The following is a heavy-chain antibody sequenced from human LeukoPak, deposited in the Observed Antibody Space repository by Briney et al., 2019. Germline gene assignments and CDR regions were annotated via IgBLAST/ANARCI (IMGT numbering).Heavy chain of an antibody. CDR3: ARNSGSYSGYYGMDV. Sequence: GGSLRLSCAASGFTFSSYWMHWVRHAPGKGLVWVSRINSDGSSTNYADSVTGRFTISRDNAKNTLYLQMNSLRAEDTAVYYCARNSGSYSGYYGMDVWGQGTTVTVSS. CDR2: INSDGSST. CDR1: GFTFSSYW. J-gene: IGHJ6*02. D-gene: IGHD1-26*01. V-gene: IGHV3-74*01.